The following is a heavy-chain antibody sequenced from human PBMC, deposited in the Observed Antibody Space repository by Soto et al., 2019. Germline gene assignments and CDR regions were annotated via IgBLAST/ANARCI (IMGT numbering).Heavy chain of an antibody. Sequence: QVQLVESGGGLVKPGGSRRPSCAASGFTFSDYYMSWIRQPPGKGLEGVSYISSSGSTIYYADSVKGRFTISRDNAKNSLYLQMNSLRAEDTAVYYCARDTYPPSPRRVRITIFGVVPKSWYFDLWGRGTLVTVSS. CDR1: GFTFSDYY. J-gene: IGHJ2*01. CDR3: ARDTYPPSPRRVRITIFGVVPKSWYFDL. D-gene: IGHD3-3*01. V-gene: IGHV3-11*01. CDR2: ISSSGSTI.